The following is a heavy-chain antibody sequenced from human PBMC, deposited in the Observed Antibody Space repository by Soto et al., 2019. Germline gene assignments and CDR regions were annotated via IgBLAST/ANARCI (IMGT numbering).Heavy chain of an antibody. V-gene: IGHV1-69*18. D-gene: IGHD3-9*01. CDR1: GGTFSSYS. J-gene: IGHJ6*01. CDR2: LIPMFGTT. CDR3: ARSAVRTCPIFYVVDV. Sequence: QVQLVQSGAEVKTPGSSVKVSCEASGGTFSSYSINWVRQAPGQELEWIGRLIPMFGTTDYAQRFQGRVTFAADEATNTASMEVTDLTSENPAVYHCARSAVRTCPIFYVVDVLGQGTTV.